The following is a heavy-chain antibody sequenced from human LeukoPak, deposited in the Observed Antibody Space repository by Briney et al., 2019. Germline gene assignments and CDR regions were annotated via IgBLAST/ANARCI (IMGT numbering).Heavy chain of an antibody. Sequence: GASVKVSCKASGYTFTSYGISWVRQAPEQGLEWMGWISAYNGNTNYAQKLQGRVTMTTDTSTSTAYMELRSLRSDDTAVYYCASRYCSGGSCYFDYWGQGTLVTVSS. D-gene: IGHD2-15*01. CDR1: GYTFTSYG. CDR2: ISAYNGNT. V-gene: IGHV1-18*01. J-gene: IGHJ4*02. CDR3: ASRYCSGGSCYFDY.